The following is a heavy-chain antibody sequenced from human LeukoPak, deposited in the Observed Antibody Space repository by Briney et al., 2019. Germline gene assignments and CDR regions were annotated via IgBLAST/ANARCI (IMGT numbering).Heavy chain of an antibody. CDR1: GFTFSSYA. Sequence: HAGGSLRLSCAASGFTFSSYAMSWVRQAPGKGLEWVSAISGSGGSTYYADSVKGRFTISRDNSKNTLYLQMNSLRAEDTAVYYCAKAPPNVLLWFGELLSVFDYWGHGTLVTVSS. V-gene: IGHV3-23*01. J-gene: IGHJ4*01. CDR2: ISGSGGST. CDR3: AKAPPNVLLWFGELLSVFDY. D-gene: IGHD3-10*01.